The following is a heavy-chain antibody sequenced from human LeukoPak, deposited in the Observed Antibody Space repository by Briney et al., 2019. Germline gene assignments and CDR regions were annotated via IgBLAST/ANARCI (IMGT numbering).Heavy chain of an antibody. Sequence: ASVTVSFKASGYTFTSYDINWVRQAPGQGLEWMGWMNPNSGNTGYAQKFQGRVTMTRNTSISTAYMELSSLRSEDTAVYYCARGCYTMVRGVNYFDYWGQGTLVTVSS. CDR1: GYTFTSYD. CDR2: MNPNSGNT. CDR3: ARGCYTMVRGVNYFDY. D-gene: IGHD3-10*01. V-gene: IGHV1-8*01. J-gene: IGHJ4*02.